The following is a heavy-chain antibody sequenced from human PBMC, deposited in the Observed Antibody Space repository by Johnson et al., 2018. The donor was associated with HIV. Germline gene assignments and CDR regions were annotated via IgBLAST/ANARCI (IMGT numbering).Heavy chain of an antibody. D-gene: IGHD3-10*01. CDR1: GFTFSSYG. Sequence: QVQLVESGGGVVQPGRSLRLSCAASGFTFSSYGMHWVRQAPGKGLEWGAVISYDGSNKYYADSVKGRFTISRDNSKNTLYLQMNSLRAEDTAVYYCAREGSWGQGTMVTVSS. CDR3: AREGS. CDR2: ISYDGSNK. V-gene: IGHV3-30*03. J-gene: IGHJ3*01.